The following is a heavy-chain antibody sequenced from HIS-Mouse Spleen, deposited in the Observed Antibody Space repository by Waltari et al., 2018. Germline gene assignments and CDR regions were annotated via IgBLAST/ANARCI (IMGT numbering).Heavy chain of an antibody. D-gene: IGHD3-3*01. CDR3: TRVFGAYDFWSGYRTNYWYFDL. CDR1: GFTFGDYA. Sequence: EVQLVESGGGLVQPGRSLRLSCTASGFTFGDYAMSWFRQAPGRGLGWVGFNRSKAYGGTTEYAASVKGRFTNSRDDSQSIAYLQMNSLKTEDTAVYYCTRVFGAYDFWSGYRTNYWYFDLWGRGTLVTVSS. CDR2: NRSKAYGGTT. J-gene: IGHJ2*01. V-gene: IGHV3-49*03.